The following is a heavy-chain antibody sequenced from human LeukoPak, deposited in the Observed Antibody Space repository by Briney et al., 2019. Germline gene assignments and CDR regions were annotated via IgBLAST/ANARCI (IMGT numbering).Heavy chain of an antibody. V-gene: IGHV4-4*07. CDR1: GGSFRGYY. CDR2: IYTSGST. CDR3: ARDTPPSRYSSSWYHNY. D-gene: IGHD6-13*01. Sequence: SETLSLTCAVYGGSFRGYYWSWIRQPAGKGLEWIGRIYTSGSTNYNPSLKSRVTMSVDTSKNQFSLKLSSVTAADTAVYYCARDTPPSRYSSSWYHNYWGQGTLVTVSS. J-gene: IGHJ4*02.